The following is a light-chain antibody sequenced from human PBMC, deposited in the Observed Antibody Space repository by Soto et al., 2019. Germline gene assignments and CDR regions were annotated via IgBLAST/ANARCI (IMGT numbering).Light chain of an antibody. J-gene: IGKJ4*01. CDR2: HAS. Sequence: EIVLTQSPGTLSLSPGERATLSCRASQSVGSDYLAWYQQKPCQAPRLLISHASRRATGIPDRFSGSGSGTDFPLTISRLEPEDFAEFYCQQYASSPLTFGGGTKVEIK. CDR3: QQYASSPLT. CDR1: QSVGSDY. V-gene: IGKV3-20*01.